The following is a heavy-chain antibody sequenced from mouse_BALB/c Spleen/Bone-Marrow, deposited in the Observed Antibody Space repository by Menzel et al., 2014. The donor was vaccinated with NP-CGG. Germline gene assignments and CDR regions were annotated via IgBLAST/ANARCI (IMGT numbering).Heavy chain of an antibody. Sequence: DVMLAESGGGLVQPGGSLKLSCAASGFTFSSYTMSWVRQTPEKRLEWVAYISNGGGSTYYPDTVKGRFTISRDSAKNTLYLQMSSLKSEDTAMYYCARGLRGYAMDYWGQGTSVTVSS. J-gene: IGHJ4*01. CDR1: GFTFSSYT. V-gene: IGHV5-12-2*01. CDR3: ARGLRGYAMDY. CDR2: ISNGGGST. D-gene: IGHD2-4*01.